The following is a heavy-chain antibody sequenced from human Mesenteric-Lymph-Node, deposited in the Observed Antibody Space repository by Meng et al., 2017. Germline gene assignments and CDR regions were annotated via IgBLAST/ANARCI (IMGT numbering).Heavy chain of an antibody. CDR1: GSAFSSYP. CDR2: ISTTGGHT. D-gene: IGHD3-22*01. V-gene: IGHV3-23*01. CDR3: AKDMGHYYDSSGYYHKADY. J-gene: IGHJ4*02. Sequence: GESLKISCAASGSAFSSYPMSWVRQAPGRGLEWVSSISTTGGHTYYADSVKGRFTISRDNSKNTLYLQMNSLRAEDTALYYCAKDMGHYYDSSGYYHKADYWGQGTLVTVSS.